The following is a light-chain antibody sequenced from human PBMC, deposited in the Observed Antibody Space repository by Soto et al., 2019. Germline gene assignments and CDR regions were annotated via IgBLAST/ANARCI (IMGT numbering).Light chain of an antibody. CDR3: TSFTTSSSLV. J-gene: IGLJ2*01. V-gene: IGLV2-14*01. CDR2: EVT. Sequence: QSALTQPASVAGSLGQSITLSCTGTSSDIAIYNYVSWYQHHPGRVPKLLISEVTNRPSGASDRFSGSKSGNTASLTISGLQADDEADYYCTSFTTSSSLVFGGGTKPTVL. CDR1: SSDIAIYNY.